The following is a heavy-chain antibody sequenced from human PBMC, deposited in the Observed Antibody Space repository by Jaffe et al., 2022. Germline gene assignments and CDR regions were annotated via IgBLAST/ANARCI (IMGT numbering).Heavy chain of an antibody. Sequence: QVQLQESGPGLVKPSETLSLTCAVSGYSISSGYYWGWIRQPPGKGLEWIGSIYHSGSTYYNPSLKSRVTISVDTSKNQFSLKLSSVTAADTAVYYCARSGYYGGFDYWGQGTLVTVSS. V-gene: IGHV4-38-2*01. CDR2: IYHSGST. CDR3: ARSGYYGGFDY. J-gene: IGHJ4*02. D-gene: IGHD4-17*01. CDR1: GYSISSGYY.